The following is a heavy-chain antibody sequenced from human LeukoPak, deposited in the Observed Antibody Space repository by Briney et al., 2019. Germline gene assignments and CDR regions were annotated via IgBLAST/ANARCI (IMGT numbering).Heavy chain of an antibody. V-gene: IGHV3-33*01. Sequence: GGSLRLSCAASGFTFSSYGMHWVRQAPGKGLEWVAVIWYDGSNKYYADSVKGRFTISRDNSKNTLYLQMNSLRAEDTAVCYCAREELRLGYFDYWGQGTLVTVSS. J-gene: IGHJ4*02. CDR3: AREELRLGYFDY. CDR2: IWYDGSNK. D-gene: IGHD5-12*01. CDR1: GFTFSSYG.